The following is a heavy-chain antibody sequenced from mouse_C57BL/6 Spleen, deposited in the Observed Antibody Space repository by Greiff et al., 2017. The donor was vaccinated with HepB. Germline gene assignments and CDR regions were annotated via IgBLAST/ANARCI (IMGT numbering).Heavy chain of an antibody. J-gene: IGHJ4*01. Sequence: VQLQQSGAELARPGASVKLSCKASGYTFTSYGISWVKQRTGQGLEWIGEIYPRSGNTYYNAKFKGKATLTADKSSSTAYMELRSLTSEDSAGYFCARYAYDYPLDYWGQGTSFTVSS. D-gene: IGHD2-4*01. CDR2: IYPRSGNT. CDR3: ARYAYDYPLDY. CDR1: GYTFTSYG. V-gene: IGHV1-81*01.